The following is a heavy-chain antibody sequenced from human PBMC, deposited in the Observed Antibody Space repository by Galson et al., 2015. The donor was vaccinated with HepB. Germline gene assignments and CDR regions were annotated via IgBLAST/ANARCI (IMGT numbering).Heavy chain of an antibody. Sequence: SLRLSCAASGFTFSSYGMHWVRQAPGKGLEWVAVIWYDGSNKYYADSVKGRFTISRDNSKNTLYLQMNSLRAEDTAVYYCARDRAYDFWSYYYYGMDVWGQGTTVTVSS. CDR2: IWYDGSNK. CDR3: ARDRAYDFWSYYYYGMDV. CDR1: GFTFSSYG. V-gene: IGHV3-33*01. D-gene: IGHD3-3*01. J-gene: IGHJ6*02.